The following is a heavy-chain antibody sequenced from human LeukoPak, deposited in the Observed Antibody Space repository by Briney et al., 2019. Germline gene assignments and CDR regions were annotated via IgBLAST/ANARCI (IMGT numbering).Heavy chain of an antibody. J-gene: IGHJ4*02. D-gene: IGHD3-22*01. CDR1: GGSLSSYY. CDR3: ASGVVITIFDY. Sequence: SETLSLTCTVSGGSLSSYYWSWIRQPPGKGLEWIGYIYYSGSTNYNPSLKSRVTISVDTSKNQFSLKLSSVTAADTAVYYCASGVVITIFDYWGQGTLVTVSS. CDR2: IYYSGST. V-gene: IGHV4-59*01.